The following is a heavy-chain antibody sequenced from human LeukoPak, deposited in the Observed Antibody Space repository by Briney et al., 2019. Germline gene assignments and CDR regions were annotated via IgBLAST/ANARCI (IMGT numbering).Heavy chain of an antibody. CDR1: GFTFSSYS. J-gene: IGHJ4*02. V-gene: IGHV3-21*01. Sequence: PGGSLRLSCAASGFTFSSYSMNWVRQAPGKGLEWVSSISSSSSYIYYADSVKGRFTISRDNAKNSLYLQMNSLRAEDTAVYYCARVYYYDSSGYYLGPFFDYWGQGTLVTVSS. CDR2: ISSSSSYI. D-gene: IGHD3-22*01. CDR3: ARVYYYDSSGYYLGPFFDY.